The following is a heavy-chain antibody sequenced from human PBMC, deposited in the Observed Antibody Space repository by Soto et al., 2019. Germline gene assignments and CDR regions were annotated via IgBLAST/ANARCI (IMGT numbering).Heavy chain of an antibody. Sequence: QVQLVESGGGVVQPGRSLRLSCAASGFTFSSYGMHWVRQAPGKWLEWVAVIWYDGSNKYYADSVKGRFTISRDNTKNTLYLQMNRLGAEDTAVYYCARGPADYGDYDVGLGFDYWGQGTLVTVSS. CDR2: IWYDGSNK. V-gene: IGHV3-33*01. CDR3: ARGPADYGDYDVGLGFDY. CDR1: GFTFSSYG. D-gene: IGHD4-17*01. J-gene: IGHJ4*02.